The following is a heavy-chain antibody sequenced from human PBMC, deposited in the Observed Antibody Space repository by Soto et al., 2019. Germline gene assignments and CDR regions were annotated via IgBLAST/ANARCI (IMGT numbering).Heavy chain of an antibody. D-gene: IGHD3-10*01. CDR3: AGFGLPHPSDY. CDR1: GGSIGSVGYY. J-gene: IGHJ4*02. CDR2: IYYSGST. V-gene: IGHV4-31*02. Sequence: SETLSLTWTVAGGSIGSVGYYWSWIRQHPGKGLEWIGYIYYSGSTYYNPSLKSRVTISVDTTKNQFSLKLSSVTAVYTAVYYCAGFGLPHPSDYWGQGTLVTVSS.